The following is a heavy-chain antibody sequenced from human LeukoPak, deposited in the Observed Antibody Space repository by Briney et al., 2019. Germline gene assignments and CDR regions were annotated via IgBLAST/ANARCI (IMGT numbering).Heavy chain of an antibody. V-gene: IGHV3-21*01. J-gene: IGHJ4*02. Sequence: KPGGSLRLSCAASGFTFSSQNMNWARQAPGKGLEWVAYISTSGDSTKYADSVEGRFTISRDNVENSLYLLMNSLRGDDTAVYYCVKNGWLDYWGQGIVVTVSS. D-gene: IGHD6-19*01. CDR2: ISTSGDST. CDR1: GFTFSSQN. CDR3: VKNGWLDY.